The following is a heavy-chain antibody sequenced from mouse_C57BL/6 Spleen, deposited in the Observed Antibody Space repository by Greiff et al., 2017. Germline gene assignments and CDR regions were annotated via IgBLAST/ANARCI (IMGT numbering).Heavy chain of an antibody. V-gene: IGHV1-61*01. CDR1: GYTFTSYW. J-gene: IGHJ1*03. Sequence: QVQLQQPGAELVRPGSSVKLSCKASGYTFTSYWMDWVKQRPGQGLEWIGNIYPSDSETHYNQKFKDKATLTVDKSSSTAYMQLSSLTSEDSSVYYCGRSKGDGWYCGVRGTGNTVTV. CDR3: GRSKGDGWYCGV. CDR2: IYPSDSET. D-gene: IGHD3-3*01.